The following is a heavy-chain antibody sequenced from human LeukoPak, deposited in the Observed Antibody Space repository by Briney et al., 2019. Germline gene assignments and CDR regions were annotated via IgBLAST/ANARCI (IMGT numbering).Heavy chain of an antibody. J-gene: IGHJ5*02. CDR3: ARGYNWFDP. V-gene: IGHV4-61*02. Sequence: PSETLSLTCTVSGGSISSGSYYWSWIWQPAGKGLEWIGRIYTSGSTNYNPSLKGRVTISVDTSKNQFSLKLSSVTAADTAVYYCARGYNWFDPWGQGTLVTVSS. CDR1: GGSISSGSYY. CDR2: IYTSGST.